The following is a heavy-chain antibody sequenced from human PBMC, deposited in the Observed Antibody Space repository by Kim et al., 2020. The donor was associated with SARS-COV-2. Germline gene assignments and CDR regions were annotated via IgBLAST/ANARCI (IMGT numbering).Heavy chain of an antibody. V-gene: IGHV3-30*01. Sequence: ADSVKGRFTMSRDNSKNTLYRQMNSLGAEDTAVYYCARAGSGSYYYGMDVWGQGTTVTVSS. J-gene: IGHJ6*02. D-gene: IGHD1-26*01. CDR3: ARAGSGSYYYGMDV.